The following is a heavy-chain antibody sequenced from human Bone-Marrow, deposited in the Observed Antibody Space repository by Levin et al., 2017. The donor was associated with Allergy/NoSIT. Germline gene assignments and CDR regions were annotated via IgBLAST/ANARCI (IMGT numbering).Heavy chain of an antibody. Sequence: GESLKISCAASGFTFSSYSLHWVRQAPGKGLEWLAVISFDGSNAYYADSLKGRFTISRDNSKNTLSLQVSSLRAEDTAVYFCARSYGDYEIDYWGQGTLVTVSS. D-gene: IGHD4-17*01. CDR3: ARSYGDYEIDY. J-gene: IGHJ4*02. CDR1: GFTFSSYS. V-gene: IGHV3-30-3*01. CDR2: ISFDGSNA.